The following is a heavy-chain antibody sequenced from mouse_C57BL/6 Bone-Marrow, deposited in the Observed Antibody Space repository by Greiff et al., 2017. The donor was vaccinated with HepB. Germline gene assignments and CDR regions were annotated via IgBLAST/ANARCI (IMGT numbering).Heavy chain of an antibody. CDR3: APYYGSSPFAY. V-gene: IGHV1-78*01. J-gene: IGHJ3*01. CDR1: GYTFTDHT. CDR2: IYPRDGST. Sequence: VKLMESDAELVKPGASVKISCKVSGYTFTDHTIHWMKQRPEQGLEWIGYIYPRDGSTKYNEKFKGKATLTADKSSSTAYMQLNSLTSEDSAVYFCAPYYGSSPFAYWGQGTLVTVSA. D-gene: IGHD1-1*01.